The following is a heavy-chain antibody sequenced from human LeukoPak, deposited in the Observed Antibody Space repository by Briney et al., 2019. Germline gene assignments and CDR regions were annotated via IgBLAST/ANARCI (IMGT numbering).Heavy chain of an antibody. CDR1: GGSISGSSYY. CDR3: ARRTDEGYFDY. J-gene: IGHJ4*02. V-gene: IGHV4-39*01. CDR2: IYYSGRA. D-gene: IGHD3/OR15-3a*01. Sequence: SETLSLTCTVSGGSISGSSYYWGWIRQPPGKGLEWIGSIYYSGRASYNPSLKSRVTISVDTSKNQFSLKLSSVTVSDTAVYYCARRTDEGYFDYWGQGTLVTVSS.